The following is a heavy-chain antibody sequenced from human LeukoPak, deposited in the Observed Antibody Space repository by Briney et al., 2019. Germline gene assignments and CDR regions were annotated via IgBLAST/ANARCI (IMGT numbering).Heavy chain of an antibody. V-gene: IGHV3-23*01. CDR1: GFTFSSYA. J-gene: IGHJ4*02. D-gene: IGHD3-10*01. CDR2: ISGSGGST. CDR3: ARVYYYGSGSYYNRPHLGFDY. Sequence: GGSLRLSCAASGFTFSSYAMSWVRQAPGKGLEWVSAISGSGGSTYYADSVKGRFTISRDNAKNSLYLQMNSLRAEDTAVYYCARVYYYGSGSYYNRPHLGFDYWGQGTLVTVSS.